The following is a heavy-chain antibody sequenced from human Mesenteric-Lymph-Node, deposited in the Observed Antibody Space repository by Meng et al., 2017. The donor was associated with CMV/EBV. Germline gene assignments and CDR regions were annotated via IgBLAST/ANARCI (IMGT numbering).Heavy chain of an antibody. Sequence: GGSLRLSCAASGFTFDDYTMHWVRQAPGKGLEWVSLISWDGGSTNYADSVKGRFTVSRDNRKNSLSLEMISLTPEDTALYYCVKDGSLTGTVAVGQYFDLWGRGTLVTVSS. CDR3: VKDGSLTGTVAVGQYFDL. J-gene: IGHJ2*01. V-gene: IGHV3-43*01. CDR1: GFTFDDYT. D-gene: IGHD7-27*01. CDR2: ISWDGGST.